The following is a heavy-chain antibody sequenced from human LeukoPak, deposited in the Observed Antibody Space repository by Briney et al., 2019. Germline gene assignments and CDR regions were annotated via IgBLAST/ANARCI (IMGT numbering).Heavy chain of an antibody. CDR1: GGSISSYY. Sequence: SETLSLTCTVSGGSISSYYWSWIRQPPGKGLEWIGYIYYSGSTNYNPSLKSRVTISVDTSKNQFSLKLSSVTAADTAVYYCARSDFWSGYHRPNYFDYWGQGTLVTVSS. CDR2: IYYSGST. CDR3: ARSDFWSGYHRPNYFDY. V-gene: IGHV4-59*08. J-gene: IGHJ4*02. D-gene: IGHD3-3*01.